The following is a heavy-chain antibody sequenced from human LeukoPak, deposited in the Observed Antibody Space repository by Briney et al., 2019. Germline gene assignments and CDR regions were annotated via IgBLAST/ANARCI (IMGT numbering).Heavy chain of an antibody. D-gene: IGHD1-26*01. CDR1: GFTFSSYW. CDR3: ARDQERELSLWGECYMDV. J-gene: IGHJ6*03. V-gene: IGHV3-7*01. CDR2: IKQDGSEK. Sequence: PGGSLRLSCAASGFTFSSYWMSWVRQAPGKGLEWVANIKQDGSEKYYVDSVKGRFTISRDNAKNSLYLQMNSLRAEDTAVYYCARDQERELSLWGECYMDVWGKGTTVTISS.